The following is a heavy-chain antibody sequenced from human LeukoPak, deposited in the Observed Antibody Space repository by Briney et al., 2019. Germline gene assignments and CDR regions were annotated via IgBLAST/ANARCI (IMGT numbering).Heavy chain of an antibody. J-gene: IGHJ4*02. CDR2: ITHSGGT. CDR1: GGSFSGSY. D-gene: IGHD3-22*01. Sequence: PSETLSLTCAVYGGSFSGSYWSWIRQPLGKGLEWIGEITHSGGTIYNPSLKSRVTISVDTSKNQFSLKLSSVSAADTAVYYCARELGYYDSSGYYGGAFDYWGQGTLVTVSS. V-gene: IGHV4-34*01. CDR3: ARELGYYDSSGYYGGAFDY.